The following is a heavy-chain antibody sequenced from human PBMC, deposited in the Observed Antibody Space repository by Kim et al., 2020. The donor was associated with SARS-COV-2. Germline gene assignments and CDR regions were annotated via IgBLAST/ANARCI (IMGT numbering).Heavy chain of an antibody. Sequence: GGSLRLSCAASGFTFSSYAMSWVRQAPGKGLEWVSAISGSGGSTYYADSVKGRFTISRDNSKNTLYLQMNSLRAEDTAVYYCAKDLAQDGYAGGGMDVWGQGTTVTVSS. CDR2: ISGSGGST. CDR3: AKDLAQDGYAGGGMDV. D-gene: IGHD5-12*01. J-gene: IGHJ6*02. CDR1: GFTFSSYA. V-gene: IGHV3-23*01.